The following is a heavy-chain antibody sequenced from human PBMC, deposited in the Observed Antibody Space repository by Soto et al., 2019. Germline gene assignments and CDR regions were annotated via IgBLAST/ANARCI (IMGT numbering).Heavy chain of an antibody. Sequence: PSETLSLTCAVSGGSISSGGYSWSWIRQPPGKGLEWIGYIFHSGNTYYNPSLNSRGTISVDRSKNQFSLNLSSVTAADTAVYYCARIDGDTTMDTVIGFDIWGQGTMVTVSS. D-gene: IGHD5-18*01. CDR2: IFHSGNT. J-gene: IGHJ3*02. CDR3: ARIDGDTTMDTVIGFDI. CDR1: GGSISSGGYS. V-gene: IGHV4-30-2*01.